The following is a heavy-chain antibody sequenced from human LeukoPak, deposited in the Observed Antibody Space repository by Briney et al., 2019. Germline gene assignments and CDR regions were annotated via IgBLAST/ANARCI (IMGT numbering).Heavy chain of an antibody. V-gene: IGHV3-72*01. Sequence: GGSLRLSCAASGFTFSSYSMNWVRQAPGKGLEWVGRTRNKANSYTTEYAASVKGRFTISRDDSKNSLYLQMNSLKTEDTAVYYCAREQGYGSGSYYTYWGQGTLVTVSS. CDR1: GFTFSSYS. CDR3: AREQGYGSGSYYTY. D-gene: IGHD3-10*01. CDR2: TRNKANSYTT. J-gene: IGHJ4*02.